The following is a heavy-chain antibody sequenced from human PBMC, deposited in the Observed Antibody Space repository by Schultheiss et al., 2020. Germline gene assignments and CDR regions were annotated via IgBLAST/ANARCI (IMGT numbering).Heavy chain of an antibody. J-gene: IGHJ6*03. CDR2: INPNSGGT. CDR3: ARLARGSGSYYNVLGDYYYYMDV. D-gene: IGHD3-10*01. CDR1: GYTFTSYG. Sequence: ASVKVSCKASGYTFTSYGISWVRQAPGQGLEWMGWINPNSGGTNYAQKFQGRVTMTRDTSISTAYMELSSLRSEDTAVYYCARLARGSGSYYNVLGDYYYYMDVWGKGTTVTVSS. V-gene: IGHV1-2*02.